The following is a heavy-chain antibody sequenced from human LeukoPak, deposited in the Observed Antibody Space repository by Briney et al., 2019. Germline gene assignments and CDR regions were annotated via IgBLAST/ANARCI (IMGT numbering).Heavy chain of an antibody. D-gene: IGHD1-1*01. J-gene: IGHJ1*01. V-gene: IGHV4-34*01. CDR1: GGSFSGYY. CDR3: ARHHHHGWNDI. Sequence: SETLSLTCAVYGGSFSGYYWSWIRQPPGKGLEWIGEINHSGSTNYNPSLKSRVTISVDTSGNQFSLRLKSVTAADTAVYYCARHHHHGWNDIWGQGTLVTVSS. CDR2: INHSGST.